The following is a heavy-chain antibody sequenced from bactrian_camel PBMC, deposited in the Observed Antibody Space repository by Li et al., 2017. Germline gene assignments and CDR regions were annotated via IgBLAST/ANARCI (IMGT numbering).Heavy chain of an antibody. CDR3: VNGASDVGYNY. V-gene: IGHV3S31*01. CDR1: GFTFSNYA. CDR2: IASKSDNT. J-gene: IGHJ4*01. Sequence: VQLVESGGGLVQPGGSLRLSCAASGFTFSNYAMNWVRQAPGKGLEWVSTIASKSDNTYYTDSVKDRFTISRDNAVNTLYLQLNSLKPDDTAVYYCVNGASDVGYNYWGQGTQVTVS. D-gene: IGHD3*01.